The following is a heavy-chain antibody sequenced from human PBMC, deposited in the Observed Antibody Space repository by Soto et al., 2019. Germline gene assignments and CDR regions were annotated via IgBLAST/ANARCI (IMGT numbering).Heavy chain of an antibody. CDR1: GGSISSYY. J-gene: IGHJ2*01. V-gene: IGHV4-59*08. Sequence: QVQLQESGPGLVKPSETLSLTCTVSGGSISSYYWSWIRQPPGKGLEWIGYIYYSGSTNYNPSLTCRVTISVDTSKTQFSLKLSSVTAADTAVYYCARFNWYFDLWGRGTLVTVSS. CDR2: IYYSGST. CDR3: ARFNWYFDL.